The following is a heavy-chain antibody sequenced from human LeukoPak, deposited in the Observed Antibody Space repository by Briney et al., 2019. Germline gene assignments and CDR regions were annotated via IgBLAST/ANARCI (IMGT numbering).Heavy chain of an antibody. CDR3: ARDATGIAVAGAFDI. D-gene: IGHD6-19*01. Sequence: SETLSLTCAVYGGSFSGYYWSWIRQPPGKGLEWIGEINHSGSTNYNPSLKSRVTISVDKSKNQFSLKLSSVTAADTAVYYCARDATGIAVAGAFDIWGQGTMVTVSS. CDR1: GGSFSGYY. CDR2: INHSGST. V-gene: IGHV4-34*01. J-gene: IGHJ3*02.